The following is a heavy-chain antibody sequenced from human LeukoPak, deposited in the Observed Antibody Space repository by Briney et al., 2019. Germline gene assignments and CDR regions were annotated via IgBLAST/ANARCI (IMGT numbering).Heavy chain of an antibody. CDR3: AMAGSSAGWGFDP. CDR2: INHSGTT. Sequence: SETLSLTCAVYGVSFSGYYWSWVRQPPGKGLEWIGEINHSGTTNYNPSLKSRVTISVDTSKNQFSLKLSSVTAADTAVYYCAMAGSSAGWGFDPWGQGTLVTVSS. V-gene: IGHV4-34*01. CDR1: GVSFSGYY. D-gene: IGHD6-19*01. J-gene: IGHJ5*02.